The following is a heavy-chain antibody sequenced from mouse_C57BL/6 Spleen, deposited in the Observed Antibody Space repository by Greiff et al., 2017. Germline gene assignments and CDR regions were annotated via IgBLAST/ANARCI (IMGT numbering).Heavy chain of an antibody. V-gene: IGHV5-17*01. J-gene: IGHJ4*01. CDR1: GFTFSDYG. Sequence: EVKVVESGGGLVKPGGSLKLSCAASGFTFSDYGMHWVRQAPEKGLEWVAYISSGSSTINYADTVKGRFTISRDNAKNTLFLQMTSLRSEDTAMYYCARSDGYYDAMDYWGQGTSVTVSS. CDR2: ISSGSSTI. CDR3: ARSDGYYDAMDY. D-gene: IGHD2-3*01.